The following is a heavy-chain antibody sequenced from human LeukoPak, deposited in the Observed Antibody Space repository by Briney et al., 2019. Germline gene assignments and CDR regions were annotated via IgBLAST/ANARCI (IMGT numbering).Heavy chain of an antibody. Sequence: SETLSLTCAVYGGSFSGYYWSWIRQPPGKGLEWIGEINHSGSTNYNPSLKSRVTISVDTSKNQFSLKLSSVTAADTAVYYCARDGRDSSGYFDYWGQGTLVTVSS. CDR1: GGSFSGYY. D-gene: IGHD3-22*01. J-gene: IGHJ4*02. CDR3: ARDGRDSSGYFDY. CDR2: INHSGST. V-gene: IGHV4-34*01.